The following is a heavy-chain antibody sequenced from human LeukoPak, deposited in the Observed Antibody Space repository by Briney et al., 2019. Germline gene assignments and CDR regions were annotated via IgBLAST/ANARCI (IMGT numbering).Heavy chain of an antibody. CDR2: ISGSGGTT. CDR3: AKNYDSNGYYWDY. D-gene: IGHD3-22*01. V-gene: IGHV3-23*01. Sequence: GGSLRLSCAASGFTFNSYAMSWVRQAPGKGLEWVSGISGSGGTTYYADSVKGRFTISRDNSKNTLYVQMNRVRAEDTAVYYCAKNYDSNGYYWDYWGQGTLVTVSS. CDR1: GFTFNSYA. J-gene: IGHJ4*02.